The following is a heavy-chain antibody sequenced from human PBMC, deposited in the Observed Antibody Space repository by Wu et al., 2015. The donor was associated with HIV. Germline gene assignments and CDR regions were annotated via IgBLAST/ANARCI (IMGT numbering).Heavy chain of an antibody. CDR3: ARGWDRIXVGANALTYWFDP. V-gene: IGHV1-2*02. CDR2: INPNTGGT. J-gene: IGHJ5*02. CDR1: GYTFTDYY. D-gene: IGHD1-26*01. Sequence: QVQLVQSGAEVKKPGASVKVSCKASGYTFTDYYMHWVRQAPGHGPEWMGWINPNTGGTTFAQKFRDRVTMTSDPSTNTASMELRRLRSNDTAVYYCARGWDRIXVGANALTYWFDPWGQGPWSPSPQ.